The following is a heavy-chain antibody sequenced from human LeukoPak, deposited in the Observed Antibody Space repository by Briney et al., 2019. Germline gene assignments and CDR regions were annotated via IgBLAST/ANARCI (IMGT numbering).Heavy chain of an antibody. Sequence: GRSLRLSCAASGFTFSSYAMHWVRQAPGKGLEWVAVISYDGSNKYYADSVKGRFTISRDNSKNTLYLQMNRLRAEDTAVYYCASTNSSGWYGDWFDPWGQGTLVTVSS. CDR2: ISYDGSNK. J-gene: IGHJ5*02. CDR3: ASTNSSGWYGDWFDP. D-gene: IGHD6-19*01. V-gene: IGHV3-30*04. CDR1: GFTFSSYA.